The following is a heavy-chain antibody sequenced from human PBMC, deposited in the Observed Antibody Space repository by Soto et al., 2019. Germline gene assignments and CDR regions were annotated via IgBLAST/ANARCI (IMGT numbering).Heavy chain of an antibody. CDR2: ISAYNGNT. V-gene: IGHV1-18*01. CDR1: GYTFTSYG. D-gene: IGHD2-15*01. J-gene: IGHJ6*02. CDR3: ATPYCSGGSCYSSWSLDGMDV. Sequence: QVQLVQSGAEVKKPGASVKVSCKASGYTFTSYGISWVRQAPGQGLEWMGWISAYNGNTNYAQKLQGRVTMTTDTTTSKAYMELRSLRSDDTAVYYCATPYCSGGSCYSSWSLDGMDVWGQGTTVTVSS.